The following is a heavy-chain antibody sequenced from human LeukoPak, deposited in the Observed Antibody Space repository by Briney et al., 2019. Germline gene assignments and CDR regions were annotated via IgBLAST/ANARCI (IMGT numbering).Heavy chain of an antibody. CDR2: ISSSSSYI. D-gene: IGHD3-10*01. V-gene: IGHV3-21*01. CDR3: ATYGSGSYADFDY. Sequence: GGSLRLSRAASGFTFSSYSMNWVRQAPGKGLEWVSSISSSSSYIYYADSVKGRFTISRDNAKNSLYLQMNSLRAEDTAVYYCATYGSGSYADFDYWGQGTLVTVSS. CDR1: GFTFSSYS. J-gene: IGHJ4*02.